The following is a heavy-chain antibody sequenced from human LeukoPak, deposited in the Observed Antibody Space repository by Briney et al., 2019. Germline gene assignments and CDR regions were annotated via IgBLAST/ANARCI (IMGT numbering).Heavy chain of an antibody. V-gene: IGHV4-4*02. CDR2: IYHSGST. J-gene: IGHJ5*02. Sequence: SETLSLTCAVSGGSISSSNWWSWVRQPPGKGLEWIGEIYHSGSTNYNPSLKSRVTISVDKSKNQFSLKLSSVTAADTAVYYCARQRVAGMHNWFDPWGQGTLVTVSS. CDR1: GGSISSSNW. CDR3: ARQRVAGMHNWFDP. D-gene: IGHD6-19*01.